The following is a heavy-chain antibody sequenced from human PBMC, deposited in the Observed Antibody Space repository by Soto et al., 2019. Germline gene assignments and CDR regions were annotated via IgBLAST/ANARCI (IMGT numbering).Heavy chain of an antibody. CDR2: IWYDASKQ. D-gene: IGHD2-15*01. J-gene: IGHJ4*02. Sequence: QVQLVESGGGVVQPGRSLRLSCETSGFSFSVYGMHWVRQAPGKGLEWVAVIWYDASKQFYAASVEGLFTISRDNSKAILYLQMNSLRAEDTAVYYCAAWAEGATEVHWGQGTLVTVSS. CDR1: GFSFSVYG. V-gene: IGHV3-33*01. CDR3: AAWAEGATEVH.